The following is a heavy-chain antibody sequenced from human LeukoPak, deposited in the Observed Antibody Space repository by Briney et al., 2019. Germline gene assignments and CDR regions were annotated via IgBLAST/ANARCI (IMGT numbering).Heavy chain of an antibody. CDR3: ARQTATEYYFDY. J-gene: IGHJ4*02. Sequence: GESLKISCQGFGYRFTSHWIGWVRQMPGKGLEWMGIIYPNDADTKYSPSFEGQVRFSADKSISTAYLQWSSLKASDTAMYYCARQTATEYYFDYWGQGTLVTVSS. CDR1: GYRFTSHW. V-gene: IGHV5-51*01. CDR2: IYPNDADT.